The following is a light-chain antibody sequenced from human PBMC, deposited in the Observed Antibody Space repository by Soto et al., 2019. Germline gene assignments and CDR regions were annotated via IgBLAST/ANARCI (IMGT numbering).Light chain of an antibody. CDR3: QQFGSSVT. CDR2: GSS. Sequence: ETVLTQSPGTLSLSPGERATLSCRASQSVGSSYLSWYQQKPGQAPRLLIYGSSSRATGIPDRFSGSGSGTDFTLTISRLEPEDFAVYYCQQFGSSVTFGQGTRLEIK. V-gene: IGKV3-20*01. J-gene: IGKJ5*01. CDR1: QSVGSSY.